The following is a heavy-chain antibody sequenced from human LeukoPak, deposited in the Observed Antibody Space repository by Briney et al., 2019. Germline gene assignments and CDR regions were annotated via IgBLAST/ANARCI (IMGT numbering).Heavy chain of an antibody. CDR2: IKSRSDGGTT. Sequence: PGGSLRLSCAASGFTFRDAWMSWVRQAPGKGLEWVGRIKSRSDGGTTDYAAPVKGRFNISKEDSKNTLFLQMNSLKTEDTAVYYCTTVGCTCSSCYNDYWGQGTLVTVSS. J-gene: IGHJ4*02. D-gene: IGHD2-2*01. V-gene: IGHV3-15*01. CDR3: TTVGCTCSSCYNDY. CDR1: GFTFRDAW.